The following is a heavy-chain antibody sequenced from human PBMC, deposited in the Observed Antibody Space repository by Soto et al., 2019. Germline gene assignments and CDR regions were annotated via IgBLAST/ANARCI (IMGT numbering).Heavy chain of an antibody. V-gene: IGHV1-18*01. CDR1: GYTFTSYG. Sequence: ASVKVSCKASGYTFTSYGISWVRQAPGQGLEWMGWISAYNGNTNYAQKLQGRVTMTTDTSTSTAYMELRSLRSDDTAVYYCARAGHYYDSSGLNFDIWGQGTMVTVS. CDR2: ISAYNGNT. CDR3: ARAGHYYDSSGLNFDI. J-gene: IGHJ3*02. D-gene: IGHD3-22*01.